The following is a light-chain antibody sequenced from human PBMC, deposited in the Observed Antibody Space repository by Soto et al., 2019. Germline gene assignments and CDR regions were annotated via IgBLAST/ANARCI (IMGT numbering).Light chain of an antibody. V-gene: IGKV1-5*03. Sequence: IQMTQSPSTLSASVGDRVTITCRASQSISSWLAWYQQKPGKAPKLLIYKASSLESGVPSRFSGSGSGTEFTLTISSLQPDDFATYYCQQYNSYPWTFGQGPKVDIK. CDR3: QQYNSYPWT. CDR1: QSISSW. J-gene: IGKJ1*01. CDR2: KAS.